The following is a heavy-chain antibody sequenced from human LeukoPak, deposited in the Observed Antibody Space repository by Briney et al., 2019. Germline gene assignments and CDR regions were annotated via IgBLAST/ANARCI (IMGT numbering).Heavy chain of an antibody. CDR1: GFTFSKYG. CDR2: IGVGGTT. Sequence: GGSLRLSCAASGFTFSKYGMGWVRQAPGKGLEWVSGIGVGGTTYYADSVKGRFTISRDTSKNTLYLQMNSLRAEDTAVYYCAKAQGYYGCWGQGTLVTVSS. D-gene: IGHD3-22*01. V-gene: IGHV3-23*01. CDR3: AKAQGYYGC. J-gene: IGHJ4*02.